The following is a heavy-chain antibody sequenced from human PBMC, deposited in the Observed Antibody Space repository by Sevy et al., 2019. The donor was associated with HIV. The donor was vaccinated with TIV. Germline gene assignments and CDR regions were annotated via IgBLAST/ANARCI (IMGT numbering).Heavy chain of an antibody. J-gene: IGHJ6*02. CDR3: AKDLSGSGSYYNTYYYYYGMDV. Sequence: GGSLRLSCAASGFTFSSYGMHWVRQAPGEGLEWVAFIRYDGSNKYYADSVKGRFTISRDNSKNTLYLQMNSLRAEDTAVYYCAKDLSGSGSYYNTYYYYYGMDVWGQGTTVTVSS. CDR1: GFTFSSYG. D-gene: IGHD3-10*01. V-gene: IGHV3-30*02. CDR2: IRYDGSNK.